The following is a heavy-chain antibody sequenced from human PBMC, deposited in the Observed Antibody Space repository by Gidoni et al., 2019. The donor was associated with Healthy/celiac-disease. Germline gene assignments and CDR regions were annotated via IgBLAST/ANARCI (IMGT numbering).Heavy chain of an antibody. V-gene: IGHV4-59*01. Sequence: QVQLQESGPGLVKPSETLSLTCTVSGGSISSYYWSWIRQPPGKGLEWIGYIYYSGSTNYNPSLKSRVTISVDTSKNQFSLKLSSVTAADTAVYYCAREMGQLWPTWGYYFDYWGQGTLVTVSS. CDR2: IYYSGST. CDR1: GGSISSYY. D-gene: IGHD5-18*01. CDR3: AREMGQLWPTWGYYFDY. J-gene: IGHJ4*02.